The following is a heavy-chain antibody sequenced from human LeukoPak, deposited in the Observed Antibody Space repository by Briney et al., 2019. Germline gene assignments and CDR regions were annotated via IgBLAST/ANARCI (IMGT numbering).Heavy chain of an antibody. J-gene: IGHJ4*02. V-gene: IGHV1-2*02. CDR2: INPNSGGT. CDR3: ARDHSGSCYGAGY. CDR1: GYTFTGYY. D-gene: IGHD1-26*01. Sequence: ASVKVSCKASGYTFTGYYMHWVRQAPGQGLEWMGWINPNSGGTNYAQKFQGRVTMTRDTSISTAYMGLSRLGSDDTAVYYCARDHSGSCYGAGYWGQGTLVTVSS.